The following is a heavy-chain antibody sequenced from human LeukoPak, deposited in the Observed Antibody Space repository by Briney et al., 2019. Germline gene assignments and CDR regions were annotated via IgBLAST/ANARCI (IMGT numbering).Heavy chain of an antibody. D-gene: IGHD4/OR15-4a*01. Sequence: SVKVSCKASGGTFSSYAISWVRQAPGQGLELMGGIIPIFGTANYAQKFQGRVTITTDESTSTAYMELSSLRSEDTAVYYCARDFSEYGAHQGVSMDYWGQGTLVTVSS. J-gene: IGHJ4*02. V-gene: IGHV1-69*05. CDR1: GGTFSSYA. CDR3: ARDFSEYGAHQGVSMDY. CDR2: IIPIFGTA.